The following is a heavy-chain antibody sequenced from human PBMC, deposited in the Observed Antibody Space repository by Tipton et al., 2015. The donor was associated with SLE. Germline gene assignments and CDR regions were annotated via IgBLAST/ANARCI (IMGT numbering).Heavy chain of an antibody. CDR1: GGSISSWY. CDR2: IYYSGST. J-gene: IGHJ4*02. V-gene: IGHV4-59*05. CDR3: ARQGTGFGSGRDDY. Sequence: GLVKPSETLSLTCNVPGGSISSWYWSWIRQPPGKGLEWIGSIYYSGSTYYTPSLKSRVTASVDTSKNQFSLSLYSVTVDDTAVYYCARQGTGFGSGRDDYWGQGILVTVSS. D-gene: IGHD1-14*01.